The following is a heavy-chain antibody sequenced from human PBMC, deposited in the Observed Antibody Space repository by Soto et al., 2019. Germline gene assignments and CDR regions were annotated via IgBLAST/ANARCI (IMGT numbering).Heavy chain of an antibody. J-gene: IGHJ4*02. V-gene: IGHV4-34*01. CDR1: GGSLSGYY. CDR2: VKDGGHT. D-gene: IGHD5-12*01. Sequence: QVQLQQWGAGLLKPSETLSLNCAVTGGSLSGYYWSWIRQPPGKGLEWIGEVKDGGHTNYSPSLRGXXTXSPXTSNNQFSLRLNSVTAADTGVYYCARGQEGVVATHWDQGSLVTVSS. CDR3: ARGQEGVVATH.